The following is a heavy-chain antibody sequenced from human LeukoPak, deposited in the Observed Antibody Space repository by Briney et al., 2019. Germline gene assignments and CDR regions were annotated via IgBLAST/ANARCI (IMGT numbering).Heavy chain of an antibody. J-gene: IGHJ4*02. CDR3: AREWADSYSSGSHYCFDY. CDR1: GFTFTTYP. Sequence: PGRSLRLPCAASGFTFTTYPMHWVRQSPGKGLEWVAVDGSGKYYTDSVKGRFTISRDNSRNTLYLQMNSLRAEDTAVYYCAREWADSYSSGSHYCFDYWGQGTLVTVSS. V-gene: IGHV3-30*04. CDR2: DGSGK. D-gene: IGHD3-10*01.